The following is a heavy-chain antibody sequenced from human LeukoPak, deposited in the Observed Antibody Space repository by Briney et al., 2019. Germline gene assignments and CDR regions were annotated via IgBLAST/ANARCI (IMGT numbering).Heavy chain of an antibody. D-gene: IGHD3-22*01. Sequence: PSETLSLTCTVSGGSISSSSYYWGWIRQPPGKGLEWIGSIYYSGSTYYNPSLKSRVTISVDTSKNQFSLKLSSVTAADTAVYYCARDLTKVITPLFDYWGQGTLVTVSS. CDR2: IYYSGST. V-gene: IGHV4-39*07. CDR1: GGSISSSSYY. J-gene: IGHJ4*02. CDR3: ARDLTKVITPLFDY.